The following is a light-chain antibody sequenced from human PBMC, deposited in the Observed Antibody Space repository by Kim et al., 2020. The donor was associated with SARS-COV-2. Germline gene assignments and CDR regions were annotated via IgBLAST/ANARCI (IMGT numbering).Light chain of an antibody. CDR1: QSISSY. CDR2: AAS. Sequence: DIQMTQSPSSLSASVGDRVTITCRASQSISSYLNWYQQKPGKAPKLLIYAASSLQSGVPSRFSGSGSGTDFTLTISSLQPEDFASHYCQQSYSTPWTFGQGTQVDIK. J-gene: IGKJ1*01. CDR3: QQSYSTPWT. V-gene: IGKV1-39*01.